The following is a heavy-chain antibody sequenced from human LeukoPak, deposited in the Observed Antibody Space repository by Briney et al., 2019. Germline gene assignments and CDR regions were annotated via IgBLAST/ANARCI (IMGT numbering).Heavy chain of an antibody. Sequence: GGSLRLSCAASGFTFSSYGMHWVRQAPGKGLEWVAVIWYDGSNKYYADSVKGRFTISRDNVNNMLYLHMNSLRAEDTAVYYCASFGISWRSSYWGQGTLVTVSS. J-gene: IGHJ4*02. D-gene: IGHD2-21*01. CDR2: IWYDGSNK. CDR1: GFTFSSYG. CDR3: ASFGISWRSSY. V-gene: IGHV3-33*01.